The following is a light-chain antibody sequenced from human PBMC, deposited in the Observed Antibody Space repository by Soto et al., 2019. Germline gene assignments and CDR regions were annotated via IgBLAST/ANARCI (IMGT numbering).Light chain of an antibody. CDR1: QSLLHSNGYNY. J-gene: IGKJ5*01. CDR2: LGS. CDR3: MQALQPT. Sequence: DIVMTQSPLSLPVTPGEPASISCRSSQSLLHSNGYNYLDWYLQKPGQSPQLLIYLGSNRVSGVPDRISGSVSGTDFQLKIIRVEAEDVGFYYCMQALQPTFGHGKRRQIK. V-gene: IGKV2-28*01.